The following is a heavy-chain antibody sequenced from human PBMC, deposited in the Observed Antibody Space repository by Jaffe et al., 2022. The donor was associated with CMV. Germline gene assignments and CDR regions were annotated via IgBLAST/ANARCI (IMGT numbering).Heavy chain of an antibody. D-gene: IGHD5-12*01. J-gene: IGHJ4*02. CDR1: GGSISSSNW. Sequence: QVQLQESGPGLVKPSGTLSLTCAVSGGSISSSNWWSWVRQPPGKGLEWIGEIYHSGSTNYNPSLKSRVTISVDKSKNQFSLKLSSVTAADTAVYYCARDFFVGGGGYRVARIVATISWGQGTLVTVSS. CDR3: ARDFFVGGGGYRVARIVATIS. V-gene: IGHV4-4*02. CDR2: IYHSGST.